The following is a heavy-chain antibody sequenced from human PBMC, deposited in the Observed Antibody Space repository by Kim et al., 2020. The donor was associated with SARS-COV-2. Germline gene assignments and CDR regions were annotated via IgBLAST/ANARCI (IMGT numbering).Heavy chain of an antibody. CDR2: INHSGST. CDR1: GGSFSGYY. D-gene: IGHD3-10*01. CDR3: ARGITMVRGVPSFDY. J-gene: IGHJ4*02. V-gene: IGHV4-34*01. Sequence: SETLSLTCAVYGGSFSGYYWSWIRQPPGKGLEWIGEINHSGSTNYNPSLKSRVTISVDTSKNQFSLKLSSVTAADTAVYYCARGITMVRGVPSFDYCGQG.